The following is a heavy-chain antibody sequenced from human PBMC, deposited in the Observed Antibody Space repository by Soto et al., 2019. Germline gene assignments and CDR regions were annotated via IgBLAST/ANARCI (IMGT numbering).Heavy chain of an antibody. J-gene: IGHJ3*02. CDR1: GFIFRNYA. CDR3: ASGRLRAFDI. D-gene: IGHD6-6*01. Sequence: PGGSLRLSCAASGFIFRNYAMHWVRQAPGKGLEWVAVISYDGSNKYYADSVKGRFTISRDNSKNTLYLQMNSLRAEDTAVYYCASGRLRAFDIWGQGTMVTVSS. V-gene: IGHV3-30-3*01. CDR2: ISYDGSNK.